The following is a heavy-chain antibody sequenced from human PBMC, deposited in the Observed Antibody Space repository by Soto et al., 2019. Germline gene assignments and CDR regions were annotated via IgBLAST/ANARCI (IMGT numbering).Heavy chain of an antibody. CDR3: AAMLIVGATPYYFEY. Sequence: PGGSVRLSCAASGFIFSRYGMHWVRQAPGKGLEWVTVISYDGSNEYYADSVKGRFTISRDNSKSTVFLQMNSLRIEDTAVYYCAAMLIVGATPYYFEYWDEGNLVTVSS. V-gene: IGHV3-30*03. J-gene: IGHJ4*01. CDR2: ISYDGSNE. D-gene: IGHD1-26*01. CDR1: GFIFSRYG.